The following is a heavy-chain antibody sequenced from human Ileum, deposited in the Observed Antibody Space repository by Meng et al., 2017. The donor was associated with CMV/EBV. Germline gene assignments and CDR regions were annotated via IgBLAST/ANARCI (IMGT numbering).Heavy chain of an antibody. V-gene: IGHV3-23*01. D-gene: IGHD3-22*01. Sequence: GESLKISCAASGFTFSTYAMNWVRQAPGKGLEWVSGISNSGGSTYYADSVKGRFTISRDNSKKTLHLQINSLRAEDTAVYFCAKVPSIPNSSGYYYAKFYYGMDVWGQGTTVTGSS. CDR1: GFTFSTYA. CDR2: ISNSGGST. J-gene: IGHJ6*02. CDR3: AKVPSIPNSSGYYYAKFYYGMDV.